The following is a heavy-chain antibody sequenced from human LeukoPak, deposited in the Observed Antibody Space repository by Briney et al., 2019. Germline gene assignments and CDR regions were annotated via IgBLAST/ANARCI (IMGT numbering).Heavy chain of an antibody. CDR2: MNPNSGNT. Sequence: ASVKVSCKASGYTFTDYYIHWVRQATGQGLEWMGWMNPNSGNTGYAQKFQGRVTMTRNTSISTAYMELSSLRSEDTAVYYCARRYSSGWYAWFDPWGQGTLVTVSS. J-gene: IGHJ5*02. D-gene: IGHD6-19*01. V-gene: IGHV1-8*02. CDR1: GYTFTDYY. CDR3: ARRYSSGWYAWFDP.